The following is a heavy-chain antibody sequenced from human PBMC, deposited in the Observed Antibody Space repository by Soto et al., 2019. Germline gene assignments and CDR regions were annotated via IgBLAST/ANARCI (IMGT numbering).Heavy chain of an antibody. Sequence: QVQLVQSGAEVKKPGASVKVSCKASGYIFTNYDINWVRQATGQGLEYLGWINPNSGNTGYVQKVQGRVTMTRNTSINTAYMELNSLRSEDTAVYYCAGGIKYGDYSRWFAPWGQGTLVTVSS. D-gene: IGHD4-17*01. V-gene: IGHV1-8*01. CDR2: INPNSGNT. CDR1: GYIFTNYD. J-gene: IGHJ5*02. CDR3: AGGIKYGDYSRWFAP.